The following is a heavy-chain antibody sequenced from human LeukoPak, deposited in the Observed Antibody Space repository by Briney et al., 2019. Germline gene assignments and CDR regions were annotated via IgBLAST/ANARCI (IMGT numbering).Heavy chain of an antibody. Sequence: NSGGSLRLSCAASGFTFSDYYMTWIRQAPGKGLEWISYIADSGTTMYYADSVKGRFTISRDNAKNSLYLQMNSLRVGDTAMYYCARVGSNWYWLDPWGQGTLVSVSS. D-gene: IGHD6-13*01. J-gene: IGHJ5*02. CDR3: ARVGSNWYWLDP. V-gene: IGHV3-11*01. CDR1: GFTFSDYY. CDR2: IADSGTTM.